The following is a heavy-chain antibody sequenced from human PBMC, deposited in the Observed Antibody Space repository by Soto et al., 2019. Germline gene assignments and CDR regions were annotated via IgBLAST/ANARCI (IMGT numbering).Heavy chain of an antibody. V-gene: IGHV1-2*02. D-gene: IGHD3-10*01. J-gene: IGHJ4*02. Sequence: QVQLVQSGTEVKKPGASVKVSCKASGYTVTDYYIHWVRQAPGQGLEWMGWIDPKNGGTIYAQKFQDRVTMTRDTSISTAYMDLSRLTSDDTALYYCARDDYGIHPYWGQGTLVTVSS. CDR3: ARDDYGIHPY. CDR2: IDPKNGGT. CDR1: GYTVTDYY.